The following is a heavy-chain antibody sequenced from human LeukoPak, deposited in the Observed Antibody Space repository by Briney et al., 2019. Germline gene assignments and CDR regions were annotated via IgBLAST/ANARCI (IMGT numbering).Heavy chain of an antibody. J-gene: IGHJ4*02. CDR3: ASVRYSSSWHGVDY. CDR1: GGSISSSSYY. V-gene: IGHV4-39*07. CDR2: IYYSGST. Sequence: PSETLSLTCTGSGGSISSSSYYWGWIRQPPGKGLEWIGSIYYSGSTYYDPSLKCRVTISVDTSKNQFSLKLSSVTAADTAVYYCASVRYSSSWHGVDYWGQGTLVTVSS. D-gene: IGHD6-13*01.